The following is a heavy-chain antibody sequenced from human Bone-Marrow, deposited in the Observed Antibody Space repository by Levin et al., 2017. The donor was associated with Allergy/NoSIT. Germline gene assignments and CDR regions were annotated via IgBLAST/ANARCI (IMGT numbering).Heavy chain of an antibody. CDR3: VRHVHSHYSMDV. V-gene: IGHV3-74*01. D-gene: IGHD2-15*01. CDR2: INSDGSST. Sequence: PGESLKISCAASGFTFSSYWMHWVRQAPGKGLVWVSRINSDGSSTSYADSVKGRFTISRDNAKNTLYLQMNSLRVEDTAVYYCVRHVHSHYSMDVWGQGTTVTVSS. CDR1: GFTFSSYW. J-gene: IGHJ6*02.